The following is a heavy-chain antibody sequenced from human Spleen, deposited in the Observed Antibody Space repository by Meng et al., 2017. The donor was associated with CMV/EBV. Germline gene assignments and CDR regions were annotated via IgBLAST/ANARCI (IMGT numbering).Heavy chain of an antibody. Sequence: AGSGGSFDGYLWSWIRQPPGKGLEWIGEIDHSGSTNYTPSLKSRVTISVDTSKNHFSLKMSSVTAADTAVYYCAAAIYDSPDWFGPWGQGTLVTVSS. V-gene: IGHV4-34*01. CDR2: IDHSGST. D-gene: IGHD3-3*01. J-gene: IGHJ5*02. CDR1: GGSFDGYL. CDR3: AAAIYDSPDWFGP.